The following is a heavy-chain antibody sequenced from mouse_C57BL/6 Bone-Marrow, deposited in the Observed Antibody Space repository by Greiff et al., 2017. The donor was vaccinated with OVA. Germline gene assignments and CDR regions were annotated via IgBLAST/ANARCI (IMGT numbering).Heavy chain of an antibody. CDR2: ISDGGSYT. Sequence: EVMLVESGGGLVKPGGSLKLSCAASGFTFSSYAMSWVRQTPEKRLEWVATISDGGSYTYYPDNVKGRFTISRDNAKNNLYLQMSHLKSEDTAMYYCARDELTGTFAYWGQGTLVTVSA. CDR1: GFTFSSYA. J-gene: IGHJ3*01. V-gene: IGHV5-4*01. D-gene: IGHD4-1*01. CDR3: ARDELTGTFAY.